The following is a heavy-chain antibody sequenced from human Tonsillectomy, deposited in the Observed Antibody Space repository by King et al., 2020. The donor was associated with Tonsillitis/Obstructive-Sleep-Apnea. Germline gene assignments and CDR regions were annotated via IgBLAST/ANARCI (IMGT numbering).Heavy chain of an antibody. J-gene: IGHJ4*02. CDR1: GLTVRSNY. D-gene: IGHD4-17*01. CDR3: ARYTVTFDY. V-gene: IGHV3-66*01. CDR2: IYSGGTT. Sequence: VQLVESGGGLVQPGGSLRLSCAASGLTVRSNYMTWVRQAPGKGLEWVSVIYSGGTTYYADSVKGRFTISRDNSKNTVYLQMNSLRAEDTAVYYCARYTVTFDYWGQGTLVSVSS.